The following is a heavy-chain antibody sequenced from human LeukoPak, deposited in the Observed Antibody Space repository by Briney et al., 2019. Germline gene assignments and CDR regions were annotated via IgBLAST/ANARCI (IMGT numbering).Heavy chain of an antibody. V-gene: IGHV4-4*07. D-gene: IGHD3-10*01. CDR1: GGSISSYY. J-gene: IGHJ6*03. Sequence: SETLSLTCTVSGGSISSYYWSWIRQPAGKGLEWIGRIYTSGSTNYNPSLKSRVTMSVDTSKNQFSLKLSSVTAADTAVYYCARAHPSLYYGSGCYYYYYYMDVWGKGTTVTISS. CDR3: ARAHPSLYYGSGCYYYYYYMDV. CDR2: IYTSGST.